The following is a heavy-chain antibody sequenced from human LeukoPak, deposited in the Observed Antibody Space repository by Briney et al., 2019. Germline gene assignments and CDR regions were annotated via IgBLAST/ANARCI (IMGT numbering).Heavy chain of an antibody. V-gene: IGHV1-8*01. Sequence: ASVKVSCKASGYTFTNYDINWVRQAPGQGLEWMGWMNPNSGNTGYAQKFQGRVTMTRNTSISTAYMELSSLRSEDTAVYYCEKGYSSSWYFYWGQGTLVTVSS. CDR1: GYTFTNYD. CDR3: EKGYSSSWYFY. CDR2: MNPNSGNT. J-gene: IGHJ4*02. D-gene: IGHD6-13*01.